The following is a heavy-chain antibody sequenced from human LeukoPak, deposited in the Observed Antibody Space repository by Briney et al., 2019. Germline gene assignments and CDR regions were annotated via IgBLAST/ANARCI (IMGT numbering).Heavy chain of an antibody. CDR2: ISSSSSNI. J-gene: IGHJ4*02. D-gene: IGHD2-2*01. Sequence: GGSLRLSCAASGFTFSSYSMNWVRQAPGKGLEWVSSISSSSSNIHYADSVKGRFTISRDNAKNSLYLQMNSLRAEDTAVYYCARGDCSSTSCYPYYFDYWGQGTLVTVSS. CDR1: GFTFSSYS. CDR3: ARGDCSSTSCYPYYFDY. V-gene: IGHV3-21*01.